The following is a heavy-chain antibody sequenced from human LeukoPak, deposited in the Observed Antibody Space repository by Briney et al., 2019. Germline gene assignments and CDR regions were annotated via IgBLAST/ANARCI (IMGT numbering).Heavy chain of an antibody. CDR2: ISSGSTYI. J-gene: IGHJ4*02. CDR1: GFTFSSSS. V-gene: IGHV3-21*01. Sequence: GGSLRLSCAASGFTFSSSSMNWVGQAPGKGLEWVSSISSGSTYIYYADSVKGRFTISRDNAKNSLYLQMNSLRAEDTAVYYCARPAGGYYDGSGYPIDYWGQGTLVTVSS. D-gene: IGHD3-22*01. CDR3: ARPAGGYYDGSGYPIDY.